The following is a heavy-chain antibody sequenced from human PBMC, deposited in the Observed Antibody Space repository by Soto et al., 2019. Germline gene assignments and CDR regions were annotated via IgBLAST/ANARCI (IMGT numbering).Heavy chain of an antibody. CDR2: ISGSGGST. D-gene: IGHD3-22*01. V-gene: IGHV3-23*01. J-gene: IGHJ4*02. CDR1: GCTFSTYV. CDR3: ATGILHSSLYSLPWYFDY. Sequence: EGSLRLSCVASGCTFSTYVMIWVRHAPGKGLEWVSAISGSGGSTYSADILKGRFTVSRENSTNPLYLKMNSLRAEDTAVYSCATGILHSSLYSLPWYFDYWRQGTLVTVSS.